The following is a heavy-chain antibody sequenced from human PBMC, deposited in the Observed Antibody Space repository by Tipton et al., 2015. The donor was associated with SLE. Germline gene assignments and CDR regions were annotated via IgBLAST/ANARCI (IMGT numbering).Heavy chain of an antibody. V-gene: IGHV4-38-2*01. Sequence: LRLSCAVSGYSISSGYYWGWIRQPPGKGLEWIGSIYHSGSTYYNPSLKSRVTISVDTSKNQFSLKLSSVTAAATAVYYCARHQGGFDYWGQGTLVTVSS. J-gene: IGHJ4*02. CDR3: ARHQGGFDY. CDR1: GYSISSGYY. CDR2: IYHSGST.